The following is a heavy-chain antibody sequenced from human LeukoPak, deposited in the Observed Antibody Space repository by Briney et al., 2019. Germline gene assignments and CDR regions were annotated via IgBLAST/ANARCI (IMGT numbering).Heavy chain of an antibody. J-gene: IGHJ5*02. Sequence: GSSVKVSCKASGGTFSSYAISWVRQAPGQGLEWMGRIIPILGIANYAQKFQGRVTITADKSTSTAYMELSSLRSEDTAVYYCARDIISDYYDPPWGQGTLVTVSS. CDR2: IIPILGIA. V-gene: IGHV1-69*04. CDR1: GGTFSSYA. D-gene: IGHD3-22*01. CDR3: ARDIISDYYDPP.